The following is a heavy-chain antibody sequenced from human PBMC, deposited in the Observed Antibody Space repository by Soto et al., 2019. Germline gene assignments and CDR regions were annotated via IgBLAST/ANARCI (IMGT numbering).Heavy chain of an antibody. CDR1: GFTFAAYA. Sequence: EVQLLESGGGLVQPGGSLRLSCAASGFTFAAYAMSWVRQAPGKGLEWVSGISGSGGSTYYADSVKGRFTIPRDTSRDTLFLQMNSLRAEDTAVYYCAKDYHHYDSSGYYYWGQGTLVTVSS. CDR3: AKDYHHYDSSGYYY. CDR2: ISGSGGST. V-gene: IGHV3-23*01. J-gene: IGHJ4*02. D-gene: IGHD3-22*01.